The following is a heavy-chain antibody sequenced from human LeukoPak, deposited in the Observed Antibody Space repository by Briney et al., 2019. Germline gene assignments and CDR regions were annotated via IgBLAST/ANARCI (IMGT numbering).Heavy chain of an antibody. D-gene: IGHD6-13*01. Sequence: ASVKVSCKASGYTFTSYAMNWVRQAPGQGLEWMGWINTNTGNPTYAQGFTGRFVFSLDTSVSTAYLQISSLKAEDTAVYYCARGSGSSWYRAYNWFDPWGQGTLVTVSS. V-gene: IGHV7-4-1*02. CDR2: INTNTGNP. CDR1: GYTFTSYA. J-gene: IGHJ5*02. CDR3: ARGSGSSWYRAYNWFDP.